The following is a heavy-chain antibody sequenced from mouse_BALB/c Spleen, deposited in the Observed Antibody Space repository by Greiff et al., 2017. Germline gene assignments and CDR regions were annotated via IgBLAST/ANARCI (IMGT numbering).Heavy chain of an antibody. Sequence: EVQLQQSGGGLVQPGGSRKLSCAASGFTFSSFGMHWVRQAPEKGLEWVAYISSGSSTIYYADTVKGRFTISRDNPKNTLFLQMTSLRSEDTAMYYCARSLYGDYFYYYAMDYWGQGTSVTVSS. CDR1: GFTFSSFG. CDR2: ISSGSSTI. J-gene: IGHJ4*01. D-gene: IGHD2-13*01. V-gene: IGHV5-17*02. CDR3: ARSLYGDYFYYYAMDY.